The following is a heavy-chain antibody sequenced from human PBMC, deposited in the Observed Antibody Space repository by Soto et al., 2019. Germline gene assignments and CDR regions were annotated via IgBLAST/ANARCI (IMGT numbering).Heavy chain of an antibody. J-gene: IGHJ6*02. CDR2: IPYDARNT. V-gene: IGHV3-30*04. D-gene: IGHD3-9*01. Sequence: GGSLRLSCAASGFLFNTYAMHWVRQAPGKGLEWVAVIPYDARNTYYADSVKGRFTISRDNSKNTLYLQMNSLRAEDTAVYYCARPGSGYDVLTGQYFYYFHAVDVWGQGTTVTVSS. CDR3: ARPGSGYDVLTGQYFYYFHAVDV. CDR1: GFLFNTYA.